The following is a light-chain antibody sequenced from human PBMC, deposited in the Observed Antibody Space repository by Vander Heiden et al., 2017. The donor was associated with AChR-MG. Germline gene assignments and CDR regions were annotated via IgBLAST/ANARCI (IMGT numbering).Light chain of an antibody. CDR3: QQSDNTPQT. CDR1: QSIASY. J-gene: IGKJ1*01. V-gene: IGKV1-39*01. Sequence: DIQMTQSPSSLSASVGDRVTITCRASQSIASYLDWYQQKPGKAPKLLIYAAYNLQRGVPSRFSGSGSGTDFTLTISRLQPEDLATYYCQQSDNTPQTFGQGTKVEIK. CDR2: AAY.